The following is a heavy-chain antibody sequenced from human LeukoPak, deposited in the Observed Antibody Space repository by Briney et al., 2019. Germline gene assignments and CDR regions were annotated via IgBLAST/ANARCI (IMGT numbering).Heavy chain of an antibody. CDR1: GYTFTGYY. V-gene: IGHV1-2*02. J-gene: IGHJ4*02. D-gene: IGHD1-26*01. CDR3: ARGIVGATTGD. CDR2: INPNSGGT. Sequence: ASVTLSFKASGYTFTGYYMHWVRQAPGQGLEWMGWINPNSGGTNYAQKFQGRVTMTRDTSISTAYMELSRLRSDDTAVYYCARGIVGATTGDWGQGTLVTVSS.